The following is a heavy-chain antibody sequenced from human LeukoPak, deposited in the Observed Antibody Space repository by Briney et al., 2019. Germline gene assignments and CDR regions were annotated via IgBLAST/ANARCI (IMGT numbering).Heavy chain of an antibody. J-gene: IGHJ4*02. V-gene: IGHV3-23*01. D-gene: IGHD4-17*01. Sequence: GGSLRLSCAPSGFTFSNYAMSWVRQAPGKGLEWVAGITITGGSTYYADSVKGRFTISRDNSKNTLYLQMNSLRAEDTAVYYCARVWDYDIDYWGQGTLVTVSS. CDR3: ARVWDYDIDY. CDR2: ITITGGST. CDR1: GFTFSNYA.